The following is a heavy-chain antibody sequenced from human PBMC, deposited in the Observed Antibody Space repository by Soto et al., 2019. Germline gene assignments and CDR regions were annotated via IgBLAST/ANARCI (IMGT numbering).Heavy chain of an antibody. CDR2: ISGSGDST. D-gene: IGHD3-3*01. Sequence: GGSLRLSCVASGFTFVNYALTWVRQAPGKGLEWVSTISGSGDSTNYAHSVKGRFTISRDNSKSTLYLQMNSLKAEDTALYYCAKGGGVDFWSAYHHFDYWGQGTLVTVSS. V-gene: IGHV3-23*01. J-gene: IGHJ4*02. CDR1: GFTFVNYA. CDR3: AKGGGVDFWSAYHHFDY.